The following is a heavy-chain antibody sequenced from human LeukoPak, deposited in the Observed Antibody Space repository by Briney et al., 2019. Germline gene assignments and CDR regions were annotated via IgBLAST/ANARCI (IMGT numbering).Heavy chain of an antibody. V-gene: IGHV4-39*02. CDR3: ARRFYRLTGPYFDF. D-gene: IGHD7-27*01. CDR1: WGSLYGIDDY. J-gene: IGHJ4*02. CDR2: VYHSGST. Sequence: SETPYPPFRVSWGSLYGIDDYLGRLRHTPGEGLGGKGRVYHSGSTDYNPALKSRVTISVDTSKKVFSLKLSSVTAADTAVYYCARRFYRLTGPYFDFWGQGLPVIVSS.